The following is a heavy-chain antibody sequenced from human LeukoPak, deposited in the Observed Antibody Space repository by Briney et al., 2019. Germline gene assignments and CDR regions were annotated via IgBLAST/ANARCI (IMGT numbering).Heavy chain of an antibody. Sequence: GASVKVSCKASGGTFSSYAISWVRQAPGQGLEWMGGIIPIFGTANYAQKFQGRVTITADESASTAYMELSSLRSEDTAVYYCAREGFSDTLDHYYGMDVWGQGTTVTVSS. CDR1: GGTFSSYA. V-gene: IGHV1-69*13. CDR3: AREGFSDTLDHYYGMDV. CDR2: IIPIFGTA. D-gene: IGHD2-2*02. J-gene: IGHJ6*02.